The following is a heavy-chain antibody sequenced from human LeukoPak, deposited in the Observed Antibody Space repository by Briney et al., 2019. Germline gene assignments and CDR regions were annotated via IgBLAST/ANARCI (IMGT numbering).Heavy chain of an antibody. V-gene: IGHV3-48*02. CDR3: ARDLHYAFDI. J-gene: IGHJ3*02. CDR2: IYSSDAT. D-gene: IGHD3-10*01. Sequence: GGSLRLSCAASGFTFSGYAMNWVRQAPGKGLEGVSHIYSSDATYADSVKGRFTISRDNAKNSLFLQMNSLRDEDTAVYYCARDLHYAFDIWGQGTMVTVSS. CDR1: GFTFSGYA.